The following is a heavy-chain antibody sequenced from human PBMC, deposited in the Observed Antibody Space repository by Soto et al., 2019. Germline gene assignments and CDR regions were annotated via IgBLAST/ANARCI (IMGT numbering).Heavy chain of an antibody. CDR3: AKTGGWNWFDP. Sequence: QVQLVQSGAEVKKPGASLKVPCKASGYTFTDNGISGVRQAPGQGLEWMGWISPYTGATKYPQRLQGRVTVTADTSTSTAYMELRSLKSDDTAVYYCAKTGGWNWFDPWGQGTLVSVSS. V-gene: IGHV1-18*01. D-gene: IGHD6-19*01. CDR2: ISPYTGAT. J-gene: IGHJ5*02. CDR1: GYTFTDNG.